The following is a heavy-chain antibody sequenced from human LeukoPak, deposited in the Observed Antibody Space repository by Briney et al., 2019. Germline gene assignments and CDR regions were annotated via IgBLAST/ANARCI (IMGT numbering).Heavy chain of an antibody. CDR1: GGTFSSYA. CDR3: ARDLGVVVAATPLYPGWFDP. D-gene: IGHD2-15*01. V-gene: IGHV1-69*04. Sequence: SVKVSCKASGGTFSSYAISWVRQAAGQGLEWMGRIIPILGIATYAQKFQGRVTITADKSTSTAYMEMSSLRSEDTAVYYCARDLGVVVAATPLYPGWFDPWGQGTLVTVSS. CDR2: IIPILGIA. J-gene: IGHJ5*02.